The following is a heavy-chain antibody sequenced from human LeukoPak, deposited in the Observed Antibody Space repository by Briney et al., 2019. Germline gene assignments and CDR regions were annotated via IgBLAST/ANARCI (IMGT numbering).Heavy chain of an antibody. CDR1: GFTFDDYG. J-gene: IGHJ4*02. V-gene: IGHV3-20*04. CDR2: INWNGGST. CDR3: ASRYGSGSYYFDY. D-gene: IGHD3-10*01. Sequence: PGGSLRLSCAASGFTFDDYGMSWVRQAPGKGLEWVSGINWNGGSTGYADSVKGRFTISRDNAKNSLYLQMNSLRAEDTAVYYCASRYGSGSYYFDYWGQGTLVTVSS.